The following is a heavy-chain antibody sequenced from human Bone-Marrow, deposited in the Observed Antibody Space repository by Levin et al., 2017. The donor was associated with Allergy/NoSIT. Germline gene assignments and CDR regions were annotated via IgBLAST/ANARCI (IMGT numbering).Heavy chain of an antibody. D-gene: IGHD2-2*01. Sequence: GASVKVSCKASGYTFTSYGINWVRQATGQGLEWMGWMNPDNGNTGFAQKFQGRVTMTRDTSITTAYLELSSLRSEDTAVYYCARGKTSSDYYFYGMDVWGQGTTVTVSS. CDR1: GYTFTSYG. V-gene: IGHV1-8*01. CDR3: ARGKTSSDYYFYGMDV. CDR2: MNPDNGNT. J-gene: IGHJ6*02.